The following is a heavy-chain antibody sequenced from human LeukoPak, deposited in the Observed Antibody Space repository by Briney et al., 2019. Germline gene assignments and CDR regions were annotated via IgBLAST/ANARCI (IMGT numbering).Heavy chain of an antibody. CDR1: GYTFTSYD. CDR2: ISAYNGNT. D-gene: IGHD3-3*01. Sequence: ASVKVSCKASGYTFTSYDINWVRQAPGQGLEWMGWISAYNGNTNYAQKLQGRVTMTTDTSTSTAYMELRSLRSDDTAVYYCARKYYDFWSGYTQDNWFDPWGQGTLVTVSS. J-gene: IGHJ5*02. CDR3: ARKYYDFWSGYTQDNWFDP. V-gene: IGHV1-18*01.